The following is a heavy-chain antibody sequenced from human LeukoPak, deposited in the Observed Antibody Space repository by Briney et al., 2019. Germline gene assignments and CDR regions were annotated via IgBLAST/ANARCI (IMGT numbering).Heavy chain of an antibody. CDR1: GYTFTGYY. CDR2: INPNSGGT. J-gene: IGHJ4*02. CDR3: ARIGHGSGSYYFDY. V-gene: IGHV1-2*02. Sequence: ASVKVSCKASGYTFTGYYMHWVRQAPGQGLEWMGWINPNSGGTNYAQKFQGRVTMTRDTSISTAYMELSRLRSEDTAVYYCARIGHGSGSYYFDYWGQGTLVTVSS. D-gene: IGHD3-10*01.